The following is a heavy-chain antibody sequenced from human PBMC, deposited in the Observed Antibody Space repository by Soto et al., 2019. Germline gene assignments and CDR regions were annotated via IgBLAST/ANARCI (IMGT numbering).Heavy chain of an antibody. CDR3: AKGGYSSSWWFDY. CDR1: GFTFSSYG. Sequence: QVQLVESGGGVVQPGRSLRLSCAASGFTFSSYGMHWVRQAPGKGLEWVAVISYDGSNKYYADSVKGRFTISRDNSKNTLYLQMNSLRAEDTAVYYCAKGGYSSSWWFDYWGQGTLVTVSS. CDR2: ISYDGSNK. J-gene: IGHJ4*02. V-gene: IGHV3-30*18. D-gene: IGHD6-13*01.